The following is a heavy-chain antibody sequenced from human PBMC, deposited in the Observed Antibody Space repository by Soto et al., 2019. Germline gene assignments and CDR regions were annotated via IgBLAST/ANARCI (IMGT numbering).Heavy chain of an antibody. J-gene: IGHJ5*02. Sequence: PSETLSLTCTVSGGSISSGDYYWSWIRQPPGKGLEWIGYIYHSGSTYYNPSLKSRVTISVDTSKNQFSLKLSSVTAADTAVYYCARAIPVLLWFGDNWFDPWGQGTLVTVSS. CDR1: GGSISSGDYY. CDR3: ARAIPVLLWFGDNWFDP. D-gene: IGHD3-10*01. CDR2: IYHSGST. V-gene: IGHV4-30-4*01.